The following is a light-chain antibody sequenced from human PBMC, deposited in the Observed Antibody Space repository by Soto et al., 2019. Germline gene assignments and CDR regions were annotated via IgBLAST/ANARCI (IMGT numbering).Light chain of an antibody. CDR1: QTVRRN. Sequence: EIVMTQSPATLSVSPGERVTLSCRASQTVRRNLAWYQQKPGQAPSLLIFGAITRATGIPARFSGSGSGTEFTLTISSLQSEDSATYYCQQYNVWPPWTFGQGTKVEIK. CDR2: GAI. CDR3: QQYNVWPPWT. J-gene: IGKJ1*01. V-gene: IGKV3-15*01.